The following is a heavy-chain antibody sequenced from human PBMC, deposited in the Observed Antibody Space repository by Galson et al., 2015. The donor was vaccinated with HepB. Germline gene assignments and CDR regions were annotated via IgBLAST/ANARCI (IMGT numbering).Heavy chain of an antibody. V-gene: IGHV3-72*01. CDR3: ASRQWGESDY. Sequence: SLRLSCAVFGFTVSDHYVDWVRQTPGKGLEWVGRIRNRPQNSILEYGASAKGRFSISRDDSQNSVYLQMNNLRTEDTAVYYCASRQWGESDYWGQGTLVTVSS. D-gene: IGHD2-8*01. CDR1: GFTVSDHY. J-gene: IGHJ4*02. CDR2: IRNRPQNSIL.